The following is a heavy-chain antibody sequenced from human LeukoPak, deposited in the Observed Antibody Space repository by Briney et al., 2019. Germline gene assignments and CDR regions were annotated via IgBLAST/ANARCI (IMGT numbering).Heavy chain of an antibody. CDR2: INPYNGKT. CDR1: GYTFISFG. Sequence: ASVKVSCKASGYTFISFGFSWVRQAPGQGLEWMGWINPYNGKTNRALKFQARVTMTTGTSTNTVNMDLRSLRPDDTAVYYCARDYGGSYGPLGYWGQGTLVTVSS. J-gene: IGHJ4*02. D-gene: IGHD1-26*01. CDR3: ARDYGGSYGPLGY. V-gene: IGHV1-18*01.